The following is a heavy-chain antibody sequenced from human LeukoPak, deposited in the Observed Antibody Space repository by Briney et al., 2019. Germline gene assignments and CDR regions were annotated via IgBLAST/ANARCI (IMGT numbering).Heavy chain of an antibody. Sequence: PGGSLRLSCAASGFTFSSYTMSWVREAPGKGLEWVASISSSINYIYHADSIKGRFTISRDDAQNSVYLQMNSLKDEDTAVHYCARSRTSSPYDKNLNFWGQGTLVIVSS. CDR3: ARSRTSSPYDKNLNF. CDR2: ISSSINYI. J-gene: IGHJ4*02. V-gene: IGHV3-21*01. CDR1: GFTFSSYT. D-gene: IGHD1-14*01.